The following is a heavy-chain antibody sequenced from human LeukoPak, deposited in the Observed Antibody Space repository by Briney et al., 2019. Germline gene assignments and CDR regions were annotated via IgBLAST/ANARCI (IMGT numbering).Heavy chain of an antibody. V-gene: IGHV1-69*13. D-gene: IGHD6-19*01. CDR1: GYTFTSYG. CDR2: IIPIFGTA. Sequence: SVKVSCKASGYTFTSYGISWVRQAPGQGLEWMGGIIPIFGTANYAQKFQGRVTITADESTSTAYMELSSLRSEDMAVYYCAREVLSLRVAGTHFDYWGQGTLVTVSS. CDR3: AREVLSLRVAGTHFDY. J-gene: IGHJ4*02.